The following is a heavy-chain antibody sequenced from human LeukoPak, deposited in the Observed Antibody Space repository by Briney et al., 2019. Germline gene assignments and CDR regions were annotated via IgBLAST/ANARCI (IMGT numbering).Heavy chain of an antibody. CDR1: GLTFTNAW. J-gene: IGHJ4*02. Sequence: PGGSLRLSCATSGLTFTNAWMSWFRQAPGKGLEWVGRIKSKTDGGTSDYAAPVQGRFTISRDDSKNTLYLQMNSLKTEDTAVYYCTTVSAAGQLDYWGQGTLVTVSS. V-gene: IGHV3-15*01. CDR2: IKSKTDGGTS. D-gene: IGHD6-13*01. CDR3: TTVSAAGQLDY.